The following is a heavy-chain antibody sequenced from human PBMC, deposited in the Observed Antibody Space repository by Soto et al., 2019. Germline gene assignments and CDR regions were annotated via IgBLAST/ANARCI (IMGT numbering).Heavy chain of an antibody. CDR1: GESVGRGTNY. Sequence: QVQLQESGPGLMKPSGTLSLICSVSGESVGRGTNYWSWVRQAPGRGLEWIGYIFDAATAIYNPSFESRVSISLDAAKNQVSLNLTSVNVADTAIYYWARDRRGRAVGFIYYCGMEVWGQGTSVTVSS. D-gene: IGHD6-13*01. J-gene: IGHJ6*02. CDR3: ARDRRGRAVGFIYYCGMEV. V-gene: IGHV4-61*01. CDR2: IFDAATA.